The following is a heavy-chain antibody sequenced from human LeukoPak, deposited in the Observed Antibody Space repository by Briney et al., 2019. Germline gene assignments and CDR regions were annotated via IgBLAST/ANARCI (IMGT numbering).Heavy chain of an antibody. CDR3: ARNLYDSSGSMGIYTFDY. J-gene: IGHJ4*02. CDR1: GGSIGSYY. D-gene: IGHD3-22*01. CDR2: IYYSGST. V-gene: IGHV4-59*01. Sequence: SETLSLTCTVSGGSIGSYYWSWIRQPPGKGLEWIGYIYYSGSTNCNPSLKSRVTISVDTSKNQFSLKLSSVTAADTAVYYCARNLYDSSGSMGIYTFDYWGQGTLVAVSS.